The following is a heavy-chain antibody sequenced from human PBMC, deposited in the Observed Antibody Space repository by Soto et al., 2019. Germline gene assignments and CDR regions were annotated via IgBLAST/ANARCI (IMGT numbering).Heavy chain of an antibody. Sequence: SGGSFSSYDISWVGKAPGQGLEWMGGIIPIFGTPHYAQKFQGRVTITAVESTSTAYMELSSLRSEDTAVYYCARDGLVGAYDSSGTEAFDIWGQGTMVTVSS. V-gene: IGHV1-69*01. J-gene: IGHJ3*02. CDR1: GGSFSSYD. CDR2: IIPIFGTP. D-gene: IGHD3-22*01. CDR3: ARDGLVGAYDSSGTEAFDI.